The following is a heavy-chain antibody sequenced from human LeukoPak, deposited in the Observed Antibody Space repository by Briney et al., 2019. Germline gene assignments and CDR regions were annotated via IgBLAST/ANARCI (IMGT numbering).Heavy chain of an antibody. CDR2: IFYTGST. V-gene: IGHV4-59*01. CDR1: GGSISSYY. D-gene: IGHD4-23*01. CDR3: ATLTGGDDAFDI. J-gene: IGHJ3*02. Sequence: TSETLSLTCTVSGGSISSYYWSWIRQPPGKGLEWIGYIFYTGSTNYNPSLKSRVTISVLTSKNRFSLKLSSVTAADTAVYYCATLTGGDDAFDIWGQGTMVTVSS.